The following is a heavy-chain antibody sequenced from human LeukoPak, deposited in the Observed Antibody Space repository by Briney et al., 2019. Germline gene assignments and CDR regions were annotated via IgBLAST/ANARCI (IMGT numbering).Heavy chain of an antibody. CDR3: AREADIVSCDL. Sequence: SVKLSWEATPYTFTGYRMRWVRPDPAQVLERKGWNDPNRGGTKYAQKFQDRVAITGDACISTAYMELSGLRSDDTAVYFCAREADIVSCDLWGRGTRVTVSS. D-gene: IGHD3-16*02. V-gene: IGHV1-2*02. CDR1: PYTFTGYR. J-gene: IGHJ2*01. CDR2: NDPNRGGT.